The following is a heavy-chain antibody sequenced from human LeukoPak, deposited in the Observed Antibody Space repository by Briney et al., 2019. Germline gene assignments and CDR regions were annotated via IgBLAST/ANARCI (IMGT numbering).Heavy chain of an antibody. CDR2: INPNSGGT. J-gene: IGHJ5*02. CDR3: ARVPYNFGLLNWFDP. CDR1: GDILNSYH. Sequence: GASVKVSCTASGDILNSYHIHWVRQAPGQGLEWMGWINPNSGGTNYAQKFQGRVTMTRDTSISTAYMELSRLRSDDTAVYYCARVPYNFGLLNWFDPWGQGTLVTVSS. D-gene: IGHD5-24*01. V-gene: IGHV1-2*02.